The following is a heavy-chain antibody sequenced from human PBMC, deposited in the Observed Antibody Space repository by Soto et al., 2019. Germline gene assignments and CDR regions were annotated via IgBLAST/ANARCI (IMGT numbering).Heavy chain of an antibody. V-gene: IGHV3-30*18. CDR1: GFSFATYV. CDR2: ISHDGSYK. CDR3: AKGLLAIVGTTLPRDAFNI. J-gene: IGHJ3*02. D-gene: IGHD1-26*01. Sequence: RGSLGISCAASGFSFATYVMGWVGQAPGKGLDWVAVISHDGSYKYYGDAVKGRFTISRDTSKNAVYLEMNSLRPEDTAVYYCAKGLLAIVGTTLPRDAFNIWGQGTMVTVSS.